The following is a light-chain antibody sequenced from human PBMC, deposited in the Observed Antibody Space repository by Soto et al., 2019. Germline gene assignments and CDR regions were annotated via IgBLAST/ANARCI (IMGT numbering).Light chain of an antibody. CDR3: QQYGSRPLT. Sequence: EIVLTQSPGTLSLSPGERATLSSRASQTVSNSYLAWYQQQPGQAPRLLINGVSSRATGIPARFSGSGSGTDFTLTISSLEPEDFAVYYCQQYGSRPLTFGEGTKVEIK. J-gene: IGKJ4*01. CDR2: GVS. V-gene: IGKV3-20*01. CDR1: QTVSNSY.